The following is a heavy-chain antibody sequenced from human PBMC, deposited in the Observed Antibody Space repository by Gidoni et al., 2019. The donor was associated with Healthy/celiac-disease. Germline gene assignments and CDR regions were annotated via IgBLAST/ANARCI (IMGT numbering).Heavy chain of an antibody. D-gene: IGHD3-16*02. CDR2: IYSGGST. Sequence: EVQLVESGGGLVQPGGSLRLSCAASGFTVSRNYMSWVRQAPGKGLEWVSVIYSGGSTYYADSVKGRFTISRDNSKNTLYLQMNSLRAEDTAVYYCASLPVQVYDYVWGSYRYYDYWGQGTLVTVSS. J-gene: IGHJ4*02. CDR3: ASLPVQVYDYVWGSYRYYDY. V-gene: IGHV3-66*01. CDR1: GFTVSRNY.